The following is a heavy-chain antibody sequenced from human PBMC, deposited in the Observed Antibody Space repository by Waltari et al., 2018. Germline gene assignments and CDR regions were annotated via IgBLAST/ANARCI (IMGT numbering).Heavy chain of an antibody. Sequence: QVQLVQSVAEVKKPGSSVKVSCKASGGTFSSYAISWVRQAPGQGLEWMGGIIPIIGKANYAQKFQGRVTITTDESTSTAYMELSSLRSEDTAVYYCARGHHYYDSSGYYPYWGQGTLVTVSS. J-gene: IGHJ4*02. V-gene: IGHV1-69*05. CDR3: ARGHHYYDSSGYYPY. CDR2: IIPIIGKA. CDR1: GGTFSSYA. D-gene: IGHD3-22*01.